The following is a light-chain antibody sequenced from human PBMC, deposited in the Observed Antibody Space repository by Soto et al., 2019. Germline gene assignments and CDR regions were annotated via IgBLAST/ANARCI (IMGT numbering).Light chain of an antibody. CDR1: QSISSW. CDR2: KAS. Sequence: DIQMTQSPSTLSASVGDRVSITCRASQSISSWLAWYQQKPGKAPKLLIYKASSLESGAPSRFSGSGSGTDSPLTISRLEPEDFATYYCQQYHTFSIAFGQGTRLEIK. CDR3: QQYHTFSIA. V-gene: IGKV1-5*03. J-gene: IGKJ5*01.